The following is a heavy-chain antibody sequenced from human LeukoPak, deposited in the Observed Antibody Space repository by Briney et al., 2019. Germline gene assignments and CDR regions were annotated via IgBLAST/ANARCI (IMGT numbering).Heavy chain of an antibody. CDR1: GGPISTYY. V-gene: IGHV3-7*01. D-gene: IGHD3-3*01. J-gene: IGHJ4*02. CDR2: IKPDGSGE. Sequence: ETLSLTCTVSGGPISTYYWTWIRQPPGKGLEWVANIKPDGSGEYYVDSVRGRFTISRDNAKSSLYLQVNSLRVEDTAVYYCARDGGRDLWSGYRDWGQGTLVTVSS. CDR3: ARDGGRDLWSGYRD.